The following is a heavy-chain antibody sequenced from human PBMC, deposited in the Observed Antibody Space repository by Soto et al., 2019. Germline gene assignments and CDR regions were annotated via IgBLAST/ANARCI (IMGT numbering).Heavy chain of an antibody. CDR2: ISTDNGNT. D-gene: IGHD3-3*01. Sequence: ASVKVSCKASGYTFTSSGISWVRQAPGQGLEWMGWISTDNGNTKYAQHLQGRVSMTTDTSTSTAYMDLRSLRSDDTAVYYCARDQGITTLGVYSMYYYGMDVWG. CDR3: ARDQGITTLGVYSMYYYGMDV. J-gene: IGHJ6*02. V-gene: IGHV1-18*01. CDR1: GYTFTSSG.